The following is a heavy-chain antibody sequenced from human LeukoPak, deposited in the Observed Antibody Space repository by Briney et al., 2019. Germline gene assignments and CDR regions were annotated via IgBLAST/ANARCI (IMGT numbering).Heavy chain of an antibody. Sequence: PSETLSLTCAVYGGSFSGYYWSWIRQPPGKGLEWIGEINHSGSTNYNPSLKSRVTISVDTSKNQFSLKLSSVTAADTAVYYCASSSSSWTIDYLGQGTLVTVSS. D-gene: IGHD6-13*01. V-gene: IGHV4-34*01. CDR3: ASSSSSWTIDY. J-gene: IGHJ4*02. CDR1: GGSFSGYY. CDR2: INHSGST.